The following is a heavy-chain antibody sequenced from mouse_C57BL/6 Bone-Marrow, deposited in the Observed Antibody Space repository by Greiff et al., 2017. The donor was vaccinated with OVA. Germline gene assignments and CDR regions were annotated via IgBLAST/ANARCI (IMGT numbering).Heavy chain of an antibody. CDR1: GFTFRSYA. Sequence: EVKLMESGGGLVKPGGSLKLSCAASGFTFRSYAMSWVRQTPEKRLEWVATISDGGSNTYYPDNVKGRFTISRDNAKNNLYLQMSNLKSEDTAVYDCSRGGDGYYGFAYWGKRILVTASA. V-gene: IGHV5-4*03. CDR3: SRGGDGYYGFAY. D-gene: IGHD2-3*01. CDR2: ISDGGSNT. J-gene: IGHJ3*01.